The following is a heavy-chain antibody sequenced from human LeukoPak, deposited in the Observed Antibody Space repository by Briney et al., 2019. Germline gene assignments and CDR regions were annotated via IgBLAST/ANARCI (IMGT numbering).Heavy chain of an antibody. V-gene: IGHV3-48*04. CDR2: ISSSSRTM. Sequence: GGSLRPSCTASGFTFNTYSMKWGRQAPGKGLEWVAYISSSSRTMYHADSVKGRFTISRDNAKNSLYLQMNSLRAEDTAVYYCARDLAPYDYGGNIDFWGQGTLVTVSS. J-gene: IGHJ4*02. CDR1: GFTFNTYS. D-gene: IGHD4-23*01. CDR3: ARDLAPYDYGGNIDF.